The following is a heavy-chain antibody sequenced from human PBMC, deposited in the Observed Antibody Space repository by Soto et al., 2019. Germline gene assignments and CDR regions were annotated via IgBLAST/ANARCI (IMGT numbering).Heavy chain of an antibody. Sequence: EVQLEESGGDLVQPGGSLRLSCTASGFIFSSYWMHWVRQAPGKGLVWVSRINTDGGTTTYAESVKGRFTISRDNARNTLDLQMNSLRPGDTALYYCVRVGSGSYSWRDPWGQGTLVTVSS. D-gene: IGHD1-26*01. CDR1: GFIFSSYW. V-gene: IGHV3-74*01. J-gene: IGHJ5*02. CDR2: INTDGGTT. CDR3: VRVGSGSYSWRDP.